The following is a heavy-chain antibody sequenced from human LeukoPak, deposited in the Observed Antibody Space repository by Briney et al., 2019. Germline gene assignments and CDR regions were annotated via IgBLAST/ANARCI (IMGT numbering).Heavy chain of an antibody. Sequence: SETLSLTCTVSGGSISSYYWSWIRQPPGKGLEGIGYIYYSGSTNYNPSLKSRVTISVDTSKNQFSLKLSSVTAADTAVYYCARTRGGYGVNPSYYGMDVWGQGTTVTVSS. CDR3: ARTRGGYGVNPSYYGMDV. J-gene: IGHJ6*02. CDR2: IYYSGST. D-gene: IGHD4-23*01. V-gene: IGHV4-59*01. CDR1: GGSISSYY.